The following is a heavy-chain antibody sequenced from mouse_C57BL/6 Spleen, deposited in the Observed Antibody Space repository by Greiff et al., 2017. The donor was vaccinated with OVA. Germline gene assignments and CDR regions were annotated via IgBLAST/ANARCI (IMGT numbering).Heavy chain of an antibody. D-gene: IGHD1-1*01. CDR2: IYPSDSEI. Sequence: VQLQQPGAELVRPGSSVKLSCKASGDTFTSYWMDWVKQRPGQGLEWIGNIYPSDSEIHYTQKFKDQATLTVDKSSSTVYMQLSSLTSEDSAVYYCARGATVVETLFDYWGPGTTLTVAS. CDR3: ARGATVVETLFDY. J-gene: IGHJ2*01. V-gene: IGHV1-61*01. CDR1: GDTFTSYW.